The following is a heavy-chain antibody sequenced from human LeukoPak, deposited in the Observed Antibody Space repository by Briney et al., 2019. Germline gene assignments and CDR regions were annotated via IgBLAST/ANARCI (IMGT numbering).Heavy chain of an antibody. CDR2: IIPIFGTA. CDR1: GGTFSSYA. CDR3: ARSGDYSNYGVDYYYYYYMDV. Sequence: PVKVSCKASGGTFSSYAISWVRQAPGQGLEWMGGIIPIFGTANYAQKFQGRVTITADESTSTAYMELSSLRSEDTAVYYCARSGDYSNYGVDYYYYYYMDVWGKGTTVTVSS. J-gene: IGHJ6*03. V-gene: IGHV1-69*13. D-gene: IGHD4-11*01.